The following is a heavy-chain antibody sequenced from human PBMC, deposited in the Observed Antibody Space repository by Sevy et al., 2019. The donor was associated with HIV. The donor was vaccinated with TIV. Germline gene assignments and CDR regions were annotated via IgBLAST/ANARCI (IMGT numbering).Heavy chain of an antibody. CDR1: GFSFDSYG. J-gene: IGHJ6*03. CDR3: AKGGGGHYDPDEIGYYFYYYNMDV. D-gene: IGHD3-22*01. V-gene: IGHV3-23*01. Sequence: GGSLRLSCAVSGFSFDSYGMTWVRQAPGKGLEWVSGISGSGTRTYYADSVKGRFIISRDNSKNTLYLQMNSLRSEDKAMYLCAKGGGGHYDPDEIGYYFYYYNMDVWGKGTTVTVSS. CDR2: ISGSGTRT.